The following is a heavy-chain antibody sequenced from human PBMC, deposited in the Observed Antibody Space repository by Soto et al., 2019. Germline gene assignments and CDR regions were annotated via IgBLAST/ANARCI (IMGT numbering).Heavy chain of an antibody. D-gene: IGHD1-20*01. CDR3: ARDQPSIIGTLDV. Sequence: VQLVESGGGVVQPGRSLGLSCAASGFTFSNYAMHWVRQAPGKGLEWVGRISYDGSIKNYADSVKGRLTISRDNSKNTVYLQMNSLRPEDTAMCYCARDQPSIIGTLDVWGQGTLVTVSS. J-gene: IGHJ4*02. V-gene: IGHV3-30-3*01. CDR2: ISYDGSIK. CDR1: GFTFSNYA.